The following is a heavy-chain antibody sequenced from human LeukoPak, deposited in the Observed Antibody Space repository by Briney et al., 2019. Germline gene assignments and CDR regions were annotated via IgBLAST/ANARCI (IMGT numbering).Heavy chain of an antibody. D-gene: IGHD6-13*01. CDR1: GFSLSTSGVG. CDR2: ICWNDDK. V-gene: IGHV2-5*01. Sequence: SGPTLVNPTQTLTLTCTFSGFSLSTSGVGVGWIRQPPGKALEWLAHICWNDDKRYSPSLKSRLTITKDTSKNQVVLTMTNMDPVDTATYYCAHRRDSSSWQLDAFDIWGQGTMVTVSS. J-gene: IGHJ3*02. CDR3: AHRRDSSSWQLDAFDI.